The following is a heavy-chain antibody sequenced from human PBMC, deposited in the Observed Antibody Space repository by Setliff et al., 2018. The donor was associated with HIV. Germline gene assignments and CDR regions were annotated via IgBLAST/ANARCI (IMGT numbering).Heavy chain of an antibody. J-gene: IGHJ4*02. V-gene: IGHV1-69*13. CDR1: GGIFNTYG. Sequence: GASVKVSCKASGGIFNTYGMNWVRQAPGQGLEWMGGIIPIARAPNYAQKFQDRVTITADESTTTVYMEVRSLKSEDTALYYCARGPLYGYDRGYFDYWGLGTLVTVSS. D-gene: IGHD5-12*01. CDR2: IIPIARAP. CDR3: ARGPLYGYDRGYFDY.